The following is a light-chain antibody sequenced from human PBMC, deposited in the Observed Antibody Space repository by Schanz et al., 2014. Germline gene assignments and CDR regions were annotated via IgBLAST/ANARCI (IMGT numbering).Light chain of an antibody. CDR3: QQYGSSPFT. CDR1: QSVSNY. CDR2: AAS. V-gene: IGKV3-20*01. J-gene: IGKJ3*01. Sequence: EIVLTQSPATLSLSPGERATLSCRASQSVSNYLAWYQQKPGQAPRLLIYAASIRAIGIPDRFSGSGSGTDFTLTISRLEPEDFAVYYCQQYGSSPFTFGPGTKVDIK.